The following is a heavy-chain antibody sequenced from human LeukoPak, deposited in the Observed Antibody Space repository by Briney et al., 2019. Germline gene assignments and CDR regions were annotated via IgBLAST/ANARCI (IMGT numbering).Heavy chain of an antibody. J-gene: IGHJ4*02. CDR1: GFTFSTSW. Sequence: PGGSLRLSCAASGFTFSTSWMHWVRQAPGKGLVWVSRINSDGSTTTYADSVKGRFAISRDSAKNTVYLQMNSLRAEDTAVYYCARAMISGSDYWGQGTLVTVSS. CDR3: ARAMISGSDY. CDR2: INSDGSTT. D-gene: IGHD3-22*01. V-gene: IGHV3-74*01.